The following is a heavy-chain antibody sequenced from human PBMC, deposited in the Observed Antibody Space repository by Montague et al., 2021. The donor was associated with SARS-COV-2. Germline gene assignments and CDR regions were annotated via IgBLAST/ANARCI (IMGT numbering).Heavy chain of an antibody. V-gene: IGHV4-4*02. CDR3: ARERAYSYDYDGMDV. CDR2: IYHSGST. J-gene: IGHJ6*02. CDR1: GGSISSSNW. D-gene: IGHD5-18*01. Sequence: SETLSLTCAVSGGSISSSNWWSWVRQPPGKGLEWIGEIYHSGSTNYNPSLKSRVTISVDKSKNQFSLKLSSLTAADTAVYYCARERAYSYDYDGMDVWGQGTTVTVSS.